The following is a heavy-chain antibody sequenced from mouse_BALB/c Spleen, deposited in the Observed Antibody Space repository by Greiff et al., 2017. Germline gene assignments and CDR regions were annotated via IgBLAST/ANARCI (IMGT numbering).Heavy chain of an antibody. CDR3: ARSSGNSYAMDY. CDR2: IYPGNVNT. CDR1: GYTFTSYY. D-gene: IGHD1-3*01. J-gene: IGHJ4*01. Sequence: QVQLKESGPELVKPGASVRISCKASGYTFTSYYIHWVRQRPGQGLEWIGWIYPGNVNTKYNEKFKGKATLTADKSSSTAYMQLSSLTSEDSAVYFCARSSGNSYAMDYWGQGTSVTVSS. V-gene: IGHV1S56*01.